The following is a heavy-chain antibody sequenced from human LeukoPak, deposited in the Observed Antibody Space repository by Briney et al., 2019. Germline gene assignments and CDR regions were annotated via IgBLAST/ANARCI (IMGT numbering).Heavy chain of an antibody. CDR2: IYTSGST. CDR3: ARHSRRFPSHCSGGSCYYWYFDY. D-gene: IGHD2-15*01. J-gene: IGHJ4*02. CDR1: GGSISSYY. V-gene: IGHV4-4*09. Sequence: PSETLSLTCTVSGGSISSYYWSWIRQPSGKGLEGIGYIYTSGSTNYNPSLKSRVTISVDTSKNRFSLKLSSVTAADTAVYYCARHSRRFPSHCSGGSCYYWYFDYWGQGTLVTVSS.